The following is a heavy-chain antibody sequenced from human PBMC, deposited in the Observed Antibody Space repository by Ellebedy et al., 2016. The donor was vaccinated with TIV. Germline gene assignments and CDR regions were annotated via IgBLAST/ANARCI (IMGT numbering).Heavy chain of an antibody. J-gene: IGHJ6*02. CDR2: INPDRGGT. Sequence: ASVKVSCQASGYTFPAYYMHWVRHAPGPGLEWMGWINPDRGGTNFAQKFQGRVTVTRDTSVNTAYMELSRLESDDTAVYYCARVRRGSSGVDVWGQGTTVTAS. CDR3: ARVRRGSSGVDV. CDR1: GYTFPAYY. D-gene: IGHD6-25*01. V-gene: IGHV1-2*02.